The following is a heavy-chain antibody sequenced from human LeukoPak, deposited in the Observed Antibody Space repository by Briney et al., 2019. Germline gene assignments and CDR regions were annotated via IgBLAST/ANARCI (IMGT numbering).Heavy chain of an antibody. CDR2: INAGNGNT. CDR1: GYTFTSYA. CDR3: ARDSSLLAPDYYDSSGYIQY. Sequence: ASVKVSCKASGYTFTSYAMHWVRQAPGQRLERMGWINAGNGNTKYSQKFQGRVTITRDTSASTAYMELSSLRSEDTAVYYCARDSSLLAPDYYDSSGYIQYWGQGTLVTVSS. D-gene: IGHD3-22*01. V-gene: IGHV1-3*01. J-gene: IGHJ4*02.